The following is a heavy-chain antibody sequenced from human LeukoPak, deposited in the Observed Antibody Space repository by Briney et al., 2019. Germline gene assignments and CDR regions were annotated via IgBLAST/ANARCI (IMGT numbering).Heavy chain of an antibody. CDR2: IYYSGST. V-gene: IGHV4-59*01. Sequence: SETLSLTCTVSAGSITTYYWTWIRQPPGKGLEWIGNIYYSGSTNNNPSLKSRVTISVDTSRNQFSLKLSSVTATDTAVYYCARAGTAKYYYYGMDVWGQGTTVTVSS. CDR1: AGSITTYY. CDR3: ARAGTAKYYYYGMDV. D-gene: IGHD2-21*02. J-gene: IGHJ6*02.